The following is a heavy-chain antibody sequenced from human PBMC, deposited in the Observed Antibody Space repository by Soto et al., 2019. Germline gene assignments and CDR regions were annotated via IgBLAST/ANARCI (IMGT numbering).Heavy chain of an antibody. J-gene: IGHJ6*02. CDR2: IYPGDSDT. CDR3: ARHEGDSPERGPEYYYSKGMDV. Sequence: GESLKISCKGSGHSFSNHWIAWVRQMPGKGLEWMGVIYPGDSDTRYSPPFQGQVTISADKSISTAYLQWSSLRASDSAMYYCARHEGDSPERGPEYYYSKGMDVWGQGTTVTVSS. V-gene: IGHV5-51*01. D-gene: IGHD1-26*01. CDR1: GHSFSNHW.